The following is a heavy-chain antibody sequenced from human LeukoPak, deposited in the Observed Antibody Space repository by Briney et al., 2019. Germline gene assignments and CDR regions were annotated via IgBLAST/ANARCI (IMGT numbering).Heavy chain of an antibody. Sequence: SETLSLTCTVSGGSLSNYFWSWIRQPPGKGLEWIGYIYYSGSTNYNPSLKSRATISVDTSKNQFSLKLSSVTAADTAVYYCASRGNDYVWGSYRYFDYWGQGTLVTVSS. J-gene: IGHJ4*02. CDR3: ASRGNDYVWGSYRYFDY. D-gene: IGHD3-16*02. CDR2: IYYSGST. V-gene: IGHV4-59*08. CDR1: GGSLSNYF.